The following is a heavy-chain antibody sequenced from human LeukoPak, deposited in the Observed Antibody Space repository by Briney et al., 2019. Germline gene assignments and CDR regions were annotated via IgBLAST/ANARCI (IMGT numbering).Heavy chain of an antibody. CDR2: INPDGSTT. Sequence: GGSLRLSCAASGFTFTNYWMFWVRQAPGKGLVWVSGINPDGSTTTYADSVKGRFTISRENAKSTLYLHMNTLRVEDTAVYYCARGRYGDYHWGQGILVTVSS. CDR1: GFTFTNYW. J-gene: IGHJ4*02. CDR3: ARGRYGDYH. D-gene: IGHD4-17*01. V-gene: IGHV3-74*01.